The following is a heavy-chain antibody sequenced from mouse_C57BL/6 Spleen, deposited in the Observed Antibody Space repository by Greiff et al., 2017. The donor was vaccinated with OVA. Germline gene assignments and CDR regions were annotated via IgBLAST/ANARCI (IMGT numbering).Heavy chain of an antibody. V-gene: IGHV1-64*01. J-gene: IGHJ2*01. D-gene: IGHD4-1*01. CDR3: ARLGTGTGY. Sequence: QVQLQQPGAELVKPGASVKLSCKASGYTFTSYWMHWVKQRPGHGLEWIGMIHPNSGSTNYNEKFKSKATLTVDKSSSTAYMQRSSLTSEDSAVYYCARLGTGTGYWGQGTTLTVSS. CDR1: GYTFTSYW. CDR2: IHPNSGST.